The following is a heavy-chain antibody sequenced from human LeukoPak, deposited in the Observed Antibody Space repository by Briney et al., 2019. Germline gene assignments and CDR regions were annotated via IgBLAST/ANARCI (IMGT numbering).Heavy chain of an antibody. CDR2: INPNSGGT. CDR1: GYTFTGYY. D-gene: IGHD2-15*01. V-gene: IGHV1-2*02. Sequence: ASVKVSCKASGYTFTGYYMHWVRQAPGQGLEWMGWINPNSGGTNYQGRVTMTRDTSISTAYMELSRLRSDDTAVYYCARVPLGRCSGGSCSRFDPWGQGTLVTVSS. CDR3: ARVPLGRCSGGSCSRFDP. J-gene: IGHJ5*02.